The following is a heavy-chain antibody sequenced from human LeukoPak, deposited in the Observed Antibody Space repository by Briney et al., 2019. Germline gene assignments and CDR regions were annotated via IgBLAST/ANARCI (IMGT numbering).Heavy chain of an antibody. V-gene: IGHV1-69*05. D-gene: IGHD3-22*01. CDR3: AGTPRGPYYDSFFASFDI. CDR2: IIPIFGTA. J-gene: IGHJ3*02. Sequence: ASVKVSCKASGGTFSSYAISGVRQAPGQGLEWMGGIIPIFGTANYEQKFQGRVTITTDESTSTAYMELSSLRSEATAVYYCAGTPRGPYYDSFFASFDIWGQGTMVTVSS. CDR1: GGTFSSYA.